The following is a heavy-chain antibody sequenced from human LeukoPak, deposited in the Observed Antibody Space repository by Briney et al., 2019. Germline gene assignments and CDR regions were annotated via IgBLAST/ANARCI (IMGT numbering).Heavy chain of an antibody. V-gene: IGHV3-23*01. CDR2: ISGGGGST. Sequence: GGSLRLSCAASGFTFSSYAMSWVRQAPGKGLEWVSTISGGGGSTYYADSVKGRFTISRDNSKNTLYLQMNSLRAEDTAIYYCAKHLGYSSSHTDYWGQGTLVTVSS. D-gene: IGHD6-13*01. J-gene: IGHJ4*02. CDR3: AKHLGYSSSHTDY. CDR1: GFTFSSYA.